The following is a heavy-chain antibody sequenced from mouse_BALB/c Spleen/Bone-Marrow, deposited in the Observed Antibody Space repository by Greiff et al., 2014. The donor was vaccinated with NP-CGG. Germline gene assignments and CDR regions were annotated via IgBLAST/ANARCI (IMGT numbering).Heavy chain of an antibody. Sequence: VMLVESGPGLVAPSQSLSITCTVSGFSLTNYAASWVRQPPGKGLEWLGVIWGDGSTNYHSALISRLSISKDNPKSQVFLKLNSVQANDTATYFCVKLPNWDYAMDYWGQGTSVTVSS. CDR2: IWGDGST. J-gene: IGHJ4*01. CDR3: VKLPNWDYAMDY. CDR1: GFSLTNYA. D-gene: IGHD4-1*01. V-gene: IGHV2-3*01.